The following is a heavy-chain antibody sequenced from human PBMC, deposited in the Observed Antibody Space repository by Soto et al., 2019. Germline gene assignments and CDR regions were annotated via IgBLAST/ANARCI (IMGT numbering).Heavy chain of an antibody. V-gene: IGHV3-23*01. D-gene: IGHD6-13*01. CDR2: ISGSGGST. Sequence: EVQLLESGGGLVQPGGSLRLSCAAAGFTFSIYAMSWVRQAPGKGLEWVSAISGSGGSTYYADSVKGRFTIPRDISKNTLYLQMNSMRADDTAVYYCVKATRGGAATLIRDYWGQGTLVTVSS. CDR1: GFTFSIYA. CDR3: VKATRGGAATLIRDY. J-gene: IGHJ4*02.